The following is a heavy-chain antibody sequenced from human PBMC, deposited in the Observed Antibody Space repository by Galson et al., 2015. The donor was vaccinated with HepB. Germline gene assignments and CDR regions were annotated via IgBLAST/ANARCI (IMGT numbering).Heavy chain of an antibody. D-gene: IGHD3-22*01. Sequence: SLRLSCGASGFTFSDYSMSWIRQAPGKGLEWVSYISSSGSTIYYADSVKGRFTISRDTAKNPLYLQMNSLRAEDTAVYYCASGYYYDSSGYDYWGQGTLVTVSS. CDR3: ASGYYYDSSGYDY. CDR2: ISSSGSTI. CDR1: GFTFSDYS. J-gene: IGHJ4*02. V-gene: IGHV3-11*01.